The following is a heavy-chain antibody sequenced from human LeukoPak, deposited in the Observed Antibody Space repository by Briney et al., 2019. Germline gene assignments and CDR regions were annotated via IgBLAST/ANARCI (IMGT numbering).Heavy chain of an antibody. D-gene: IGHD1-26*01. V-gene: IGHV4/OR15-8*02. CDR3: SRESGAFRPFGY. CDR1: GGSISGTNW. Sequence: SETLSLTCGVSGGSISGTNWWSWVRQPPGQGLEWIGEISLTGKTNYNPSLNGRVTMSLDKSSNQLSLNLTSVTAADTATYYCSRESGAFRPFGYWGQGTLVIVSS. CDR2: ISLTGKT. J-gene: IGHJ4*02.